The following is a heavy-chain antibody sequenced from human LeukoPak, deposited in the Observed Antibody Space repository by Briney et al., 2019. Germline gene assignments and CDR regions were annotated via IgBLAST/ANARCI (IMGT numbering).Heavy chain of an antibody. CDR2: ITSSGSTI. Sequence: WGSLRLSCAASGFTFSSYEMNWVRQAPGKGLEWVSCITSSGSTIYYADSVKGRFTISRDNAKNSLYLQMNSLRAEDTAVYYCARGGYSYGPYYYYMDVWGKGTTVTISS. J-gene: IGHJ6*03. D-gene: IGHD5-18*01. CDR3: ARGGYSYGPYYYYMDV. CDR1: GFTFSSYE. V-gene: IGHV3-48*03.